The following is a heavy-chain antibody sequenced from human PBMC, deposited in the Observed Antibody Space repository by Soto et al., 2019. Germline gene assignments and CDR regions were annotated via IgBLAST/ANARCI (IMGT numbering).Heavy chain of an antibody. Sequence: EVHLVESGGGLVQTGGSLRLSCAIFESTVSRDWMNWVRQAPGKGLEWVVHINQEGSEKYYVDSVKGRFTISRDNAKKSLYLQMNSLRPADTAMYYCSGGVGDAFWGQGTLVTVSS. V-gene: IGHV3-7*04. CDR3: SGGVGDAF. CDR1: ESTVSRDW. J-gene: IGHJ4*02. D-gene: IGHD1-26*01. CDR2: INQEGSEK.